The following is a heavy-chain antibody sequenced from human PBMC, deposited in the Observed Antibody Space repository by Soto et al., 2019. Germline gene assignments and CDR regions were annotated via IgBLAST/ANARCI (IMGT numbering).Heavy chain of an antibody. J-gene: IGHJ5*02. Sequence: QVQLVQSGAEVKKPGASVKVSCKASGYTFTSYAMHWVRQAPGQRFEWMGWINAGNVNTKYSQKFQGRVTITRDTSASTAYMELSSLRSEDTAVYYCARDGPTGFDPWGQGTLVTVSS. V-gene: IGHV1-3*01. D-gene: IGHD1-1*01. CDR2: INAGNVNT. CDR1: GYTFTSYA. CDR3: ARDGPTGFDP.